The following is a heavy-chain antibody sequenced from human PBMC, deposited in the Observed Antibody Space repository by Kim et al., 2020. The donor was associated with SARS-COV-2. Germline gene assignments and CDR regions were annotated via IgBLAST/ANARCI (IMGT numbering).Heavy chain of an antibody. V-gene: IGHV4-59*08. Sequence: SETLSLTCTVSGGSISSYYWNWIRQPPGKGLEWIGYIFYSGSFNYNPSLKSLVTISVDTSKNQFPLKLSSVTAADTAVYSCARLPGNYYYYMEVWGKGTTVTVSS. J-gene: IGHJ6*03. CDR2: IFYSGSF. CDR1: GGSISSYY. CDR3: ARLPGNYYYYMEV. D-gene: IGHD1-26*01.